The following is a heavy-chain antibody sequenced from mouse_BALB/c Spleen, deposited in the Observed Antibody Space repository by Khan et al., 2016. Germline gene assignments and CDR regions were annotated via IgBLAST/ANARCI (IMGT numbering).Heavy chain of an antibody. J-gene: IGHJ4*01. D-gene: IGHD6-1*01. CDR2: IKTYSGEA. CDR3: TRRRQLDLYYAMDY. V-gene: IGHV9-1*02. Sequence: QIQMVQTGPELKKPGETVKISCKASGYAFTNYGMNWVKQAPGKGVKWMGWIKTYSGEATYADDFKGRFAFSLDTSASTDYLQINSLKNEDMATYFCTRRRQLDLYYAMDYWGQGTTVTGSS. CDR1: GYAFTNYG.